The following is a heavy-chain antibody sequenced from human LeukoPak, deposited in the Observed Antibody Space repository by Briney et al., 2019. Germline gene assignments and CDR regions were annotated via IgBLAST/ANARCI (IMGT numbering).Heavy chain of an antibody. D-gene: IGHD2-15*01. CDR3: ARDKAVANWFDP. CDR1: GYTFTSYG. J-gene: IGHJ5*02. V-gene: IGHV1-18*01. Sequence: AASVKVSCKASGYTFTSYGISWVRQAPGQGLEWMGWISAYNGNTNYAQKLQGRVTMTTDTSTSTAYMELRSLRSDDTAAYYCARDKAVANWFDPWGQGTLVTVSS. CDR2: ISAYNGNT.